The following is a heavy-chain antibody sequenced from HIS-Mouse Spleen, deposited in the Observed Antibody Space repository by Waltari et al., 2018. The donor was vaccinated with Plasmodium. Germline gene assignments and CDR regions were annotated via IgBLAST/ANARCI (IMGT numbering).Heavy chain of an antibody. Sequence: QLQLQESGPGLVKPSETLSLTCTVSGGSISSSSYYWGWLRQPPGKGLDWIGSNSGSTYYNPSRKSRVTISVDTSKNQFSLKLSSVTAADTAVYYCARRGGSYYYFDYWGQGTLVTVSS. V-gene: IGHV4-39*01. CDR1: GGSISSSSYY. D-gene: IGHD1-26*01. CDR3: ARRGGSYYYFDY. J-gene: IGHJ4*02. CDR2: NSGST.